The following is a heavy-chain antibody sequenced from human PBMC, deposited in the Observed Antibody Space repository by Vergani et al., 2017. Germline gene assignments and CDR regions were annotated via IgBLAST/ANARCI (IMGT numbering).Heavy chain of an antibody. CDR2: ISSSGSTI. Sequence: EVQLVESGGGLVQPGGSLRLSCAASGFTFSSYEMNWVRQAPGKGLEWVSYISSSGSTIYYADSVKGRFTISRDNAKNSLYLQMNSLRAEDTAVYYCAREYFSSTSCYTPIWDWYFDLWGRGTLVTVSS. CDR3: AREYFSSTSCYTPIWDWYFDL. D-gene: IGHD2-2*02. V-gene: IGHV3-48*03. CDR1: GFTFSSYE. J-gene: IGHJ2*01.